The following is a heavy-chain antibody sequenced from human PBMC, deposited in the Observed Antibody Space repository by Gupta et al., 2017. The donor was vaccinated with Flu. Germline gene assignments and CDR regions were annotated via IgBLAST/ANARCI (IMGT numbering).Heavy chain of an antibody. V-gene: IGHV3-15*01. D-gene: IGHD2-2*01. CDR3: TTPRYCTSTSCGSIDY. J-gene: IGHJ4*02. CDR2: IKSKSKGETI. Sequence: GKGLEWVGRIKSKSKGETIDYAAPVKVRFTISKDASMGTLYLRMDSLKTEDTAVYYCTTPRYCTSTSCGSIDYWGQGTLVTVSS.